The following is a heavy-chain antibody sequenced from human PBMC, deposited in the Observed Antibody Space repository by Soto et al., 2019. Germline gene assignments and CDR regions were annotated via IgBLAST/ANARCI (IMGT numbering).Heavy chain of an antibody. CDR2: ISAYNGNT. CDR1: GYTFTTYG. CDR3: ARELFPSTSDSFDY. V-gene: IGHV1-18*04. Sequence: QVQLVQSGAEMKKPGASVKVSCKASGYTFTTYGISWVRQAPGQGLEWMGWISAYNGNTHYAQKLQGRVTMTTDTTSSTAFVELRSLRSDDTAVDYCARELFPSTSDSFDYWGQGTLVTVSS. J-gene: IGHJ4*02.